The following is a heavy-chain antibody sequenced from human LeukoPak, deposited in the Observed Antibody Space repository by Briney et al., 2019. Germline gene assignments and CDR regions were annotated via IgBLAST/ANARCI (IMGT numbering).Heavy chain of an antibody. CDR2: INPNSGGT. CDR1: GYTFTGYY. Sequence: ASVKVSCKASGYTFTGYYMHWARQAPGQGLEWMGWINPNSGGTNYAQKFQGRVTMTRDTSISTAYMELSRLRSDDTAVYYCAREYSSSPGDLDYWGQGTLVTVS. D-gene: IGHD6-6*01. CDR3: AREYSSSPGDLDY. V-gene: IGHV1-2*02. J-gene: IGHJ4*02.